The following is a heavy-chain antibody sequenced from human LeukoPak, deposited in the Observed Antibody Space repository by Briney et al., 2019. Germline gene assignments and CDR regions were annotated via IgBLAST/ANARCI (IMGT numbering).Heavy chain of an antibody. V-gene: IGHV1-46*01. CDR3: ARATQSWFDP. CDR1: GYTFTSYY. CDR2: INPSGGSA. Sequence: GASVKVSCKASGYTFTSYYLHWVRQAPGQELEWIGIINPSGGSASYAQKFQGRVTMTRDTSTSTVYLELSSLRSGDTAVYYCARATQSWFDPWGQGTLVTVSS. J-gene: IGHJ5*02.